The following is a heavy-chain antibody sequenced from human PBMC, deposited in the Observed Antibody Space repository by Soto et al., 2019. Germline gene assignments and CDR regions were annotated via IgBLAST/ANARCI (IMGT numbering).Heavy chain of an antibody. D-gene: IGHD6-13*01. Sequence: ESGGDLVKPGQSLRLSCTASGFTFGDYAICWFRQAPGKGLEWVGVVRSRAYGGTTDYAASVRGSFTISRDDSKSIAYLQMNTLRTEDTAVYYCARYTYTSRYSYFGMDVWGHGTTVTVSS. CDR2: VRSRAYGGTT. CDR1: GFTFGDYA. CDR3: ARYTYTSRYSYFGMDV. J-gene: IGHJ6*02. V-gene: IGHV3-49*05.